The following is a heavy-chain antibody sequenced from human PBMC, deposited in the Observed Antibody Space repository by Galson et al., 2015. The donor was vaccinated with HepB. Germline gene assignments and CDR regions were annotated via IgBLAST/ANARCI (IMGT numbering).Heavy chain of an antibody. D-gene: IGHD1-14*01. CDR3: ARLGPPTNNIYYNGMDV. Sequence: SLRLSCAASGFTFSNYNMNWVRQAPGKGLEWVSYITTSGSTLYYADSVKGRFTISRDNAKNSLYLQMNSLRAEDTAVYYCARLGPPTNNIYYNGMDVWGQGTTVTVSS. CDR2: ITTSGSTL. CDR1: GFTFSNYN. V-gene: IGHV3-48*04. J-gene: IGHJ6*02.